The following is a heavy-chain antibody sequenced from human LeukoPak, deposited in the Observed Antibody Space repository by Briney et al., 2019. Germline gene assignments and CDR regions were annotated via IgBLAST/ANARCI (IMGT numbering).Heavy chain of an antibody. D-gene: IGHD2-2*01. CDR3: ASSRAYSNSLWYYYMDV. J-gene: IGHJ6*03. Sequence: SETLSLTCTVSGGSISSSSYYWGWIRQPPGKGLEWIGSIYYSGSTYYNPSLKSRVTISVDTSKNQFSLKLSSVTAADTAVYYCASSRAYSNSLWYYYMDVWGKGTTVTVSS. CDR1: GGSISSSSYY. CDR2: IYYSGST. V-gene: IGHV4-39*01.